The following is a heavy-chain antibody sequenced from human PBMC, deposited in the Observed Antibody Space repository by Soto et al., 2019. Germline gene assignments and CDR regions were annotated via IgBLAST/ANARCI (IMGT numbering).Heavy chain of an antibody. V-gene: IGHV3-23*01. CDR1: GFTFSSYA. Sequence: GGSLRLSCAASGFTFSSYAMSWVRQAPGKGLEWVSAISGSGGSTYYADSVKGRFTISRDNSKNTLYLQMNSLRAEDTAVYYCANARHSSSWYLSYWGQGTLVTVSS. J-gene: IGHJ4*02. D-gene: IGHD6-13*01. CDR2: ISGSGGST. CDR3: ANARHSSSWYLSY.